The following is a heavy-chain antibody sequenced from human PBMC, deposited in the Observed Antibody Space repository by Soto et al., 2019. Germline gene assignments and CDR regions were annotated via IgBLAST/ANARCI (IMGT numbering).Heavy chain of an antibody. J-gene: IGHJ4*02. CDR1: GFTISNYA. D-gene: IGHD3-16*01. CDR3: ARSLGPSRHFFDH. Sequence: EVQLLDSGGHLVQPGGSPRLSCAASGFTISNYAMSWVRQAPGKGLEWVSTLSDRTYYTDSVRGRFTISRDTSENTLYLQMNSLGVEDTAVYYCARSLGPSRHFFDHWGQGTLVTVSS. V-gene: IGHV3-23*01. CDR2: LSDRT.